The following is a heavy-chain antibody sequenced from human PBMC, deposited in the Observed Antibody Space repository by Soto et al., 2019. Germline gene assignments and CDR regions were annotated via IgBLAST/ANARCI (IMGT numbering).Heavy chain of an antibody. J-gene: IGHJ4*02. CDR1: GYTFTSYG. Sequence: ASVKVSCKASGYTFTSYGISWVRQAPGQGLEWMGWISAYNGNTNYAQKLQGRVTITTDTSMSTAYMELSSLRSEDTAVYYCARVEAGHSGSLYDYWGQGTLVTVSS. D-gene: IGHD1-26*01. CDR2: ISAYNGNT. V-gene: IGHV1-18*01. CDR3: ARVEAGHSGSLYDY.